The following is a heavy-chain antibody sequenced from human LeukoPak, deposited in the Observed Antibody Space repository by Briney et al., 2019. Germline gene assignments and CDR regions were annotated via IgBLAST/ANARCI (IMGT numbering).Heavy chain of an antibody. D-gene: IGHD5-18*01. CDR3: ARGKRGYSYGPLDY. J-gene: IGHJ4*02. Sequence: SETLSLTCAVYGGSFSGYYWSWIRQPPGKGLEWIGEINHSGSTNYNPSLKSRVTISVDTSKNQFSLKLSSVTAADTAVYYCARGKRGYSYGPLDYWGQGTLVTVSP. CDR2: INHSGST. V-gene: IGHV4-34*01. CDR1: GGSFSGYY.